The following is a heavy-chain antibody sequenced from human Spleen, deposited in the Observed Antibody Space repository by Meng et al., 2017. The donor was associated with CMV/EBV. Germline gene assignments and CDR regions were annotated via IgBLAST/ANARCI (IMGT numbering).Heavy chain of an antibody. Sequence: SMSDYFWTWIRQPPGRRLEWIAYIYYSGNTNYNPSLKGRLTISVDTSENLFSLKLTSVTAADTAVYYCARGGSYFGSGNYPPYYFDSWGQGTLVTVSS. CDR1: SMSDYF. CDR3: ARGGSYFGSGNYPPYYFDS. V-gene: IGHV4-59*01. D-gene: IGHD3-10*01. CDR2: IYYSGNT. J-gene: IGHJ4*02.